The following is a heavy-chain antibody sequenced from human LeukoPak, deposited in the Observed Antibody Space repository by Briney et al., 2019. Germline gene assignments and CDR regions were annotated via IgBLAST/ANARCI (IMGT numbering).Heavy chain of an antibody. D-gene: IGHD1-26*01. CDR3: ASLEGWDYYMDV. Sequence: GGSLRLSCAASGFTFSSYSMNWVRQAPGKGLEWVSSISSSSSYIYYADSVKGRFTISRDNAKNSLYLQMNSLRAEDTAVYYCASLEGWDYYMDVWGKGTTVTVSS. CDR1: GFTFSSYS. V-gene: IGHV3-21*04. J-gene: IGHJ6*03. CDR2: ISSSSSYI.